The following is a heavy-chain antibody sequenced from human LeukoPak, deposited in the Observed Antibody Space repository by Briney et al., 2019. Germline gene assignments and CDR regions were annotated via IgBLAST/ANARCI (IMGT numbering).Heavy chain of an antibody. J-gene: IGHJ6*02. CDR2: MNPNSGNT. CDR3: ARGSSRRSGYRYYGMDV. V-gene: IGHV1-8*02. Sequence: ASVKVSCKASGGTFSSYAISWVRQAPGQGLEWMGWMNPNSGNTGYAQKFQGRVTMTRNTSISTAYMELSSLRSEDTAVYYCARGSSRRSGYRYYGMDVWGQGTTVTVSS. CDR1: GGTFSSYA. D-gene: IGHD3-9*01.